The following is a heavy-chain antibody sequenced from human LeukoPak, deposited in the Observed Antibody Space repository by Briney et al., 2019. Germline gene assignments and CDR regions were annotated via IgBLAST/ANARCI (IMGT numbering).Heavy chain of an antibody. CDR3: ASLGSGSYSRKNWYFDL. V-gene: IGHV4-34*01. J-gene: IGHJ2*01. CDR2: INHSGST. CDR1: GGSFSGYY. Sequence: SETLSLTCAVYGGSFSGYYWSWIRQPPGKGLEWIGEINHSGSTNYNPSLKSRVTISVDTSKNQFSLKLSSVTAADMAVYYCASLGSGSYSRKNWYFDLWGRGTLVTVSS. D-gene: IGHD3-10*01.